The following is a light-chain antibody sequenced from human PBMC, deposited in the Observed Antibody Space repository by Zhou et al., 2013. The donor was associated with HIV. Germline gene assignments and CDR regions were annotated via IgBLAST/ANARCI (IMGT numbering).Light chain of an antibody. CDR2: ATS. CDR3: QQYGTSPLT. Sequence: EIVMTQSPATLSVSPGERATLSCRASQSVSSSLAWYQQKPGQAPRLLIYATSTRATGIPARFSGSGSGTDFTLTISRLEPEDFAVYFCQQYGTSPLTFGGGTKIEIK. J-gene: IGKJ4*01. CDR1: QSVSSS. V-gene: IGKV3-20*01.